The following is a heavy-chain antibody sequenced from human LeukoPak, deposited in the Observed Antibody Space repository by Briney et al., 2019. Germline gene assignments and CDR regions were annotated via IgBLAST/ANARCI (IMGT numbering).Heavy chain of an antibody. CDR1: GFTVITSD. D-gene: IGHD1-14*01. CDR3: ARGVEPLAANSLAY. Sequence: GGSLRLSCAASGFTVITSDMTWVRQAPGKGLEWVSVLYSDGNTKYADSVQGRFTISRGNSKNTLYLEMNSLSPDDTAVYYCARGVEPLAANSLAYWGQGTLVTVSS. CDR2: LYSDGNT. V-gene: IGHV3-53*01. J-gene: IGHJ4*02.